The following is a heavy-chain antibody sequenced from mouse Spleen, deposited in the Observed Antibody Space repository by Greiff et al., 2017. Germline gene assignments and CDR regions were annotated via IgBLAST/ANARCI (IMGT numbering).Heavy chain of an antibody. CDR3: AREEDGNYGGFAY. Sequence: VKLQESDAELVKPGASVKISCKVSGYTFTDHTIHWMKQRPEQGLEWIGYIYPRDGSTKYNEKFKGKATLTADKSSSTAYMQLNSLTSEDSAVYFCAREEDGNYGGFAYWGQGTLVTVSA. CDR2: IYPRDGST. D-gene: IGHD2-1*01. CDR1: GYTFTDHT. J-gene: IGHJ3*01. V-gene: IGHV1-78*01.